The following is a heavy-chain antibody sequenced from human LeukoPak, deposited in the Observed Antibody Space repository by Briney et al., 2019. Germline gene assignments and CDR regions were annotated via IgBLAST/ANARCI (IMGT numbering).Heavy chain of an antibody. J-gene: IGHJ4*02. Sequence: GGSLRLSCAASGFPFSSYAMSWVRQAPGKGLEWVSAIGGSGGTTYYADSVKGRFTISRDNSKNTLFLQMNSLRVDDTAMYYCASPLAYCGGDCYFRYWGQGTLVTVSS. CDR1: GFPFSSYA. D-gene: IGHD2-21*02. CDR3: ASPLAYCGGDCYFRY. CDR2: IGGSGGTT. V-gene: IGHV3-23*01.